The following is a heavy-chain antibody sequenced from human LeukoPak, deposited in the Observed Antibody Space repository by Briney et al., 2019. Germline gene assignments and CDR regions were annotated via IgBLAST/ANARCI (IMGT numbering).Heavy chain of an antibody. CDR3: ARARNYYGMDV. CDR2: ISSSGSTI. Sequence: GGSLRLSCAASGFTFSDYYMSWIRQAPGKGLEWVAYISSSGSTIYYADSVKGRVTISRDNAKNSLYLQMNSRRAEDTAVYYCARARNYYGMDVWGQGTTVTVSS. D-gene: IGHD1-14*01. J-gene: IGHJ6*02. CDR1: GFTFSDYY. V-gene: IGHV3-11*01.